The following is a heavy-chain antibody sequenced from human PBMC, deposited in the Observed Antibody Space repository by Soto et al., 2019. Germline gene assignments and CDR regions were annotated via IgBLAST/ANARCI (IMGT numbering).Heavy chain of an antibody. CDR3: ARHLSGPGDIVATSAPD. D-gene: IGHD5-12*01. J-gene: IGHJ4*02. CDR2: IYYSGST. V-gene: IGHV4-39*01. CDR1: SGSISTYY. Sequence: NPSETLSLTCTVSSGSISTYYWSWIRQPPGKGLEWIGSIYYSGSTYYNPSLKSRVTISVDTSKNQFSLKLSSVTAADTAVYYCARHLSGPGDIVATSAPDWGQGTLVTVSS.